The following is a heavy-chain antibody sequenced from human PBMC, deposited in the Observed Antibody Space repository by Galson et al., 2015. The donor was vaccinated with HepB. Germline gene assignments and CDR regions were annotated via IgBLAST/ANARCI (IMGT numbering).Heavy chain of an antibody. Sequence: SVKVSCKASGYTFTSYDINWVRQATGQGLEWMGWMYPNSGNTGYAQKFQGRVTMTRNTSISTAYMELSSLRSEDTAVYYCARGRSGGTRGVVPAAIGGYWGQGTLVTVSS. CDR2: MYPNSGNT. V-gene: IGHV1-8*01. J-gene: IGHJ4*02. CDR3: ARGRSGGTRGVVPAAIGGY. D-gene: IGHD2-2*02. CDR1: GYTFTSYD.